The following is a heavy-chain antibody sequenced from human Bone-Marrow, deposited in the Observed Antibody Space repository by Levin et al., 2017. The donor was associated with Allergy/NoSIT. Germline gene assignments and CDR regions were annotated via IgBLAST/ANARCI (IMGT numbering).Heavy chain of an antibody. CDR2: INPNSGGT. J-gene: IGHJ5*02. V-gene: IGHV1-2*06. CDR1: GYTFTGYY. Sequence: ASVKVSCKASGYTFTGYYMHWVRQAPGQGLEWMGRINPNSGGTNYAQKFQGRVTMTRDTSISTAYMELSRLRSDDTAVYYCARVSYYDFWSGYYKGNWFDPWGQGTLVTVSS. D-gene: IGHD3-3*01. CDR3: ARVSYYDFWSGYYKGNWFDP.